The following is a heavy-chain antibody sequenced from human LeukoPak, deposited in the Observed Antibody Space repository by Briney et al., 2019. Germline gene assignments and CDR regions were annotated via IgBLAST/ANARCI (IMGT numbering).Heavy chain of an antibody. CDR2: IFHRGIP. Sequence: SGTLSLTCDVSDTSISNNWWSWVRQSPGKGLEWIGEIFHRGIPNYNPSLKSRVTMSIDTSKNQLSLNVNSVTAADTAVYYCARGGSLLRGYYDFWSGYYPPPNWFDPWGQGTLVTVSS. D-gene: IGHD3-3*01. J-gene: IGHJ5*02. V-gene: IGHV4-4*02. CDR1: DTSISNNW. CDR3: ARGGSLLRGYYDFWSGYYPPPNWFDP.